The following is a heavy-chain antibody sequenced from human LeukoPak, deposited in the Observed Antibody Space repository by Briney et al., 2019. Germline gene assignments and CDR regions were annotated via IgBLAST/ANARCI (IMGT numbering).Heavy chain of an antibody. V-gene: IGHV1-18*01. CDR1: GYTFINYG. J-gene: IGHJ4*02. Sequence: ASVKVSCKSSGYTFINYGISWVRQAPGQGLEWMGWISAYNGDTNYAQKLQGRVTMTTDTSTCTAYMEVRSLRSDDTAVYYCARDDGIGSGSYSFDYWGQGTLVTVSS. CDR2: ISAYNGDT. D-gene: IGHD3-10*01. CDR3: ARDDGIGSGSYSFDY.